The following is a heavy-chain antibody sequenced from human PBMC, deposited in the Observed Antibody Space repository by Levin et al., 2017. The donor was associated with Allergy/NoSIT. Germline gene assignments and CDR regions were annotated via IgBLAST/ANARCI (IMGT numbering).Heavy chain of an antibody. CDR2: LYKTTNT. D-gene: IGHD3-10*01. CDR3: ARGSGRAPAVWYFDL. CDR1: GGSITDSH. Sequence: SETLSLTCTVSGGSITDSHWSWIRQSPGRGLEWIGYLYKTTNTNYNPSLASRVPISGDTSKNQFSFRLTSVTAADTAVYYCARGSGRAPAVWYFDLWGRGTVVTVSS. J-gene: IGHJ2*01. V-gene: IGHV4-59*01.